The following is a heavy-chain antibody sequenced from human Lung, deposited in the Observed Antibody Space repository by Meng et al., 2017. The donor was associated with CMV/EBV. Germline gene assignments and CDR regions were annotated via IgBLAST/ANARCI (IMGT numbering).Heavy chain of an antibody. CDR3: AKEIDPAVAGNQGYFDY. V-gene: IGHV3-7*01. Sequence: GESLKISCAASGFSFSTSWMSWVRRAPGKGLEWVVNIYQDGNEKYYVESVRGRFTISRANAKNSLYLQMNSLRAEDTAVYFCAKEIDPAVAGNQGYFDYWGQGALVTVSS. D-gene: IGHD6-19*01. J-gene: IGHJ4*02. CDR1: GFSFSTSW. CDR2: IYQDGNEK.